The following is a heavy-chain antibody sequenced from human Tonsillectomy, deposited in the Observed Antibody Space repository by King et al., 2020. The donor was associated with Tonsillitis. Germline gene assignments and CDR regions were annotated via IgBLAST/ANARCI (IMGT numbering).Heavy chain of an antibody. CDR2: INHSGGT. J-gene: IGHJ4*02. CDR1: GGSFSGYY. Sequence: VQLQQWGAGLLKPSETLSLTCAVYGGSFSGYYWSWIRQPPGKGLEWIGEINHSGGTNYNPSLKSRVTISVDTSKNQFSLKLSSVTAADTAVYYCARGGYYGSGPWNYWGQGTLVTVSS. V-gene: IGHV4-34*01. CDR3: ARGGYYGSGPWNY. D-gene: IGHD3-10*01.